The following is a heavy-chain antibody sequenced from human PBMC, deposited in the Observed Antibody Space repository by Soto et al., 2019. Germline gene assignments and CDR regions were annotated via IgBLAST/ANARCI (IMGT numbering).Heavy chain of an antibody. Sequence: WGSLRLSCAASGFIFSSYTMHWVRQAPGKGLEWVGVITYDGSNQYYADSVKGRFTISRDNSRNMLFLQMNSLRPDDTAVYYCARAPSGSYPEFDYWGQGTLVTVSS. D-gene: IGHD1-26*01. CDR2: ITYDGSNQ. CDR3: ARAPSGSYPEFDY. CDR1: GFIFSSYT. V-gene: IGHV3-30-3*01. J-gene: IGHJ4*02.